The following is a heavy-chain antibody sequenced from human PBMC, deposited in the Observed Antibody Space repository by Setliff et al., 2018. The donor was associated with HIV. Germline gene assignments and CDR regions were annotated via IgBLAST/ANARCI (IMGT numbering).Heavy chain of an antibody. V-gene: IGHV4-30-2*01. Sequence: NPSETLSLTCAVSGGSISSGGYSWSWIRQPPGKGLEWIGYIYHSGSTHYNPSLKSRVTISVDRSKNQFSLKLSSVTAADTAVYYCARGGSRGSWYWDYWGQGTLVTVSS. CDR1: GGSISSGGYS. J-gene: IGHJ4*02. CDR3: ARGGSRGSWYWDY. D-gene: IGHD6-13*01. CDR2: IYHSGST.